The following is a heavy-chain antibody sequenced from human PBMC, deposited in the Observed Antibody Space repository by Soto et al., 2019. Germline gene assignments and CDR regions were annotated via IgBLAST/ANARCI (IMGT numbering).Heavy chain of an antibody. D-gene: IGHD6-6*01. CDR1: GFTFSSYG. V-gene: IGHV3-30*18. J-gene: IGHJ4*02. Sequence: QVQLVESGGGVVQPGRSLRLSCAASGFTFSSYGMHWVRQAPGKGLEWVAVISYDGSNKYYADSVKGRFTISRDNSKKTLYLQMNSLRAEDTAVYYCANVPGTGWGQGTLVTVSS. CDR2: ISYDGSNK. CDR3: ANVPGTG.